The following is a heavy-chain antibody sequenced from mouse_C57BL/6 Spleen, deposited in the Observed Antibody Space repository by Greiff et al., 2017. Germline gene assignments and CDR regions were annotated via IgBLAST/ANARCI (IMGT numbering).Heavy chain of an antibody. D-gene: IGHD2-3*01. CDR2: IWSDGNT. CDR3: ARQGWGWEAMDY. V-gene: IGHV2-6-1*01. CDR1: GFSLTSYG. Sequence: VKLVESGPGLVAPSQSLSISCTASGFSLTSYGVHWVRQPPGKGLEWLVVIWSDGNTTYNSALKSRLSISKDNTKSQVFLKMNSLQTDDTAMYYCARQGWGWEAMDYWGQGTSVTVSS. J-gene: IGHJ4*01.